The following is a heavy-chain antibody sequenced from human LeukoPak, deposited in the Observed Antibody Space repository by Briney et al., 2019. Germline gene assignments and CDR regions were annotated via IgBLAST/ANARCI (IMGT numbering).Heavy chain of an antibody. CDR3: ASTSKYIGSGRDESFDI. V-gene: IGHV4-30-4*01. Sequence: SETLSLTCTVSGGSISSGGYYWSWIRQPPGKGLEWIGYISYSGGTYYNPSLKSRVSISLDMSKSQFSLRLTSLTAADTALYYCASTSKYIGSGRDESFDIWGQGTMVSVSS. D-gene: IGHD3-10*01. CDR2: ISYSGGT. CDR1: GGSISSGGYY. J-gene: IGHJ3*02.